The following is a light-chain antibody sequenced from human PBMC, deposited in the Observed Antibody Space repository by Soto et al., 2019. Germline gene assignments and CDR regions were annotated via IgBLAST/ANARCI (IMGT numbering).Light chain of an antibody. CDR3: QTWGTGFQV. J-gene: IGLJ2*01. CDR1: SGHSSYA. V-gene: IGLV4-69*01. Sequence: QSVLTQSPSASASLGASVKLTCTLSSGHSSYAIAWHQKQPGKGPRYLMDRNNDGSHSKGDGIPDRFSGSSSGAERYLIISSLQSEDEADYYCQTWGTGFQVFGGGTKVTVL. CDR2: RNNDGSH.